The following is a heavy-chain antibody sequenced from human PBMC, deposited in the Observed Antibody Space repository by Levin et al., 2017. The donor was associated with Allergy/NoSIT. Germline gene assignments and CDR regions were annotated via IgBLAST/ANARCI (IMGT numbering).Heavy chain of an antibody. CDR2: ISYDGSNK. CDR1: GFTFSSYA. V-gene: IGHV3-30*04. J-gene: IGHJ6*02. CDR3: ARDSGSRGSGWYPMYYYYYGMDG. Sequence: GESLKISCAASGFTFSSYAMHWVRQAPGKGLEWVAVISYDGSNKYYADSVKGRFTISRDNSKNTLYLQMNSLRAEDTAVYYCARDSGSRGSGWYPMYYYYYGMDGWGQGTTVTVSS. D-gene: IGHD6-19*01.